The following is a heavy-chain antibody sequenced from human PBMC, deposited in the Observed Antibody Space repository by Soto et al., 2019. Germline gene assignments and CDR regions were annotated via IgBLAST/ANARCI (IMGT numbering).Heavy chain of an antibody. Sequence: SETLSLTCAVYGGSFSGYYWSWIRQPPGKGLEWIGEINHSGSTNYNPSLKSRVTISVDTSKNQFSLKLSSVTAADTAVYYCARGDDFWSGYYPRFRYYYMDVWGKGTTVTVSS. V-gene: IGHV4-34*01. D-gene: IGHD3-3*01. CDR1: GGSFSGYY. J-gene: IGHJ6*03. CDR3: ARGDDFWSGYYPRFRYYYMDV. CDR2: INHSGST.